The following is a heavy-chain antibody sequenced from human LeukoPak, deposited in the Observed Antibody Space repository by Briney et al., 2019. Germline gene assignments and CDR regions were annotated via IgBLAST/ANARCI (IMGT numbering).Heavy chain of an antibody. J-gene: IGHJ4*02. CDR1: GGSIGSYH. CDR2: IFYNGST. CDR3: ARVDVDTAMVLVFDY. V-gene: IGHV4-59*01. Sequence: SETLSLTCSVSGGSIGSYHWSWIRQPPGKGLEWIGYIFYNGSTNYNPSLKSRVTISVDTSKNQFSLKLSSVTAADTAVYYCARVDVDTAMVLVFDYWGQGTLVTVSS. D-gene: IGHD5-18*01.